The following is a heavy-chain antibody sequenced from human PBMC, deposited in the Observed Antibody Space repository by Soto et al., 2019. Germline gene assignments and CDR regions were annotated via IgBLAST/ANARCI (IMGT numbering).Heavy chain of an antibody. J-gene: IGHJ4*02. CDR1: GGSISSSNW. Sequence: QVQLQESGPGLVKPSGTLSLTCAVSGGSISSSNWWSWVRQPPGKGLEWIGEIYHSGSTNYNPSLKSRVTISVDKSKNQFSLKLSSVTAADTAVYYCARRRPGYGVEQWLVYFDYWGQGTLVTVSS. CDR2: IYHSGST. CDR3: ARRRPGYGVEQWLVYFDY. V-gene: IGHV4-4*02. D-gene: IGHD6-19*01.